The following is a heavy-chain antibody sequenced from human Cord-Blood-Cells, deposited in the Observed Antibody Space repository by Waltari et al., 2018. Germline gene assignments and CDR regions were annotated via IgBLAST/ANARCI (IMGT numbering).Heavy chain of an antibody. CDR2: ISSSSSYI. V-gene: IGHV3-21*01. J-gene: IGHJ4*02. CDR1: GFTFSSYS. Sequence: EVQLVEPGGGLVKPGGALRLSCAASGFTFSSYSMNSVRQAPGKGLEWVSSISSSSSYIYYADSVKGRFTISRDNAKNSLYLQMNSLRAEDTAVYYCARDGKVGATTDYWGQGTLVTVSS. D-gene: IGHD1-26*01. CDR3: ARDGKVGATTDY.